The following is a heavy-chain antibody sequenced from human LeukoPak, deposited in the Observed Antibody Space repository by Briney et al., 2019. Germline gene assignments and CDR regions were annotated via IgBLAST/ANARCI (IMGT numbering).Heavy chain of an antibody. J-gene: IGHJ6*03. V-gene: IGHV4-38-2*02. CDR2: IYHSGST. D-gene: IGHD5-12*01. CDR1: GGSISSGYY. CDR3: ARHGNSRYYYYMDV. Sequence: SETLSLTCTVSGGSISSGYYWGWIRQPPGKGLEWIGSIYHSGSTYYNPSLKSRVTISVDTSKNQFSLKLSSVTAADTAVYYCARHGNSRYYYYMDVWGKGTTVTVSS.